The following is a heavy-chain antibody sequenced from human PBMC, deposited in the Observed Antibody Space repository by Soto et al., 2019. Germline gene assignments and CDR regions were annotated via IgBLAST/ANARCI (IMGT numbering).Heavy chain of an antibody. CDR3: ARGGGTTTVVTPFDY. J-gene: IGHJ4*02. CDR2: INSDGSST. V-gene: IGHV3-74*01. D-gene: IGHD4-17*01. CDR1: GFTFSSYW. Sequence: GESLKISCAASGFTFSSYWMHWVRQAPGKGLVWVSRINSDGSSTSYADSVKGRFTISRDNAKNTLYLQMNSLRAEDTAVYYCARGGGTTTVVTPFDYWGQGTLVTVSS.